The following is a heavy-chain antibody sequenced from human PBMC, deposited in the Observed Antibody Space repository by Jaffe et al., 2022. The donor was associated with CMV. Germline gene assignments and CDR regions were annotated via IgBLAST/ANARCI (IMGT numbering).Heavy chain of an antibody. D-gene: IGHD3-3*01. CDR1: GFSLSNARMG. CDR3: ARIRGFWSGYTPDYYYMDV. J-gene: IGHJ6*03. Sequence: QVTLKESGPVLVKPTETLTLTCTVSGFSLSNARMGVSWIRQPPGKALEWLAHIFSNDEKSYSTSLKSRLTISKDTSKSQVVLTMTNMDPVDTATYYCARIRGFWSGYTPDYYYMDVWGKGTTVTVSS. CDR2: IFSNDEK. V-gene: IGHV2-26*01.